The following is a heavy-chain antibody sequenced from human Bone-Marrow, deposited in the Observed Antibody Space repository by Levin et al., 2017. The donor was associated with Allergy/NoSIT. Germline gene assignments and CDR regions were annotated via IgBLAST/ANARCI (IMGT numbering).Heavy chain of an antibody. Sequence: PSETLSLTCTVSGGSISGGGYYWSWIRQPPGKGLEWIGYVYYNGTTNYNPSLKSRVAISVDTSNNHFSLKLKSVTAADTAVYYCARGPPPSLVRGIDLWGQGTLVTVSS. D-gene: IGHD3-10*01. CDR1: GGSISGGGYY. V-gene: IGHV4-31*03. CDR3: ARGPPPSLVRGIDL. J-gene: IGHJ5*02. CDR2: VYYNGTT.